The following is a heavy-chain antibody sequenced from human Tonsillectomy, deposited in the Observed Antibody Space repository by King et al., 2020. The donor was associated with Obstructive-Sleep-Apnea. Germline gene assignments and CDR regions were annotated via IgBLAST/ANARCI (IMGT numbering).Heavy chain of an antibody. CDR2: FDPEDGET. J-gene: IGHJ4*02. Sequence: QLVQSGAEVKKPGASVKVSCQVSGYTLTELSMHWVRQAPGKGLEWMGSFDPEDGETIYAQEFQGRVTMTEDTSTDTAYMELSSLRSEDTAVYYCATDFYCSSTSCYDYWGQGTLVTVSS. CDR3: ATDFYCSSTSCYDY. CDR1: GYTLTELS. D-gene: IGHD2-2*01. V-gene: IGHV1-24*01.